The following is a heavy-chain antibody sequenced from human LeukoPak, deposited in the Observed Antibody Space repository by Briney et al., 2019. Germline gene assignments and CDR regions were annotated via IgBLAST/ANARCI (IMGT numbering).Heavy chain of an antibody. J-gene: IGHJ4*02. CDR2: IYSGGNT. D-gene: IGHD4-17*01. CDR3: ARRAGEYSHPYDY. CDR1: GFTVSINS. V-gene: IGHV3-53*01. Sequence: GGSLRLSCTVSGFTVSINSMSWVRQAPGKGLEWDSFIYSGGNTHYSDSVKGRFTISRDNSKNTLYLQMNSLRAEDTALYYCARRAGEYSHPYDYWGQGTLVTVSS.